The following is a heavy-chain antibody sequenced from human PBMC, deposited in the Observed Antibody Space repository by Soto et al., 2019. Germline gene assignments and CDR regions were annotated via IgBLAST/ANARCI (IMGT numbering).Heavy chain of an antibody. CDR3: AKDRRAGGNSAFYFDF. D-gene: IGHD3-16*01. CDR2: ISATGGGT. CDR1: GYSFNSYW. J-gene: IGHJ4*02. V-gene: IGHV3-23*01. Sequence: GESLKISCXGSGYSFNSYWIGWVRQAPGKGLEWVSLISATGGGTYYADSVKGRFTISRDNSHNTLYLQVHSLTAEDTAVYYCAKDRRAGGNSAFYFDFWGQGAQVTVSS.